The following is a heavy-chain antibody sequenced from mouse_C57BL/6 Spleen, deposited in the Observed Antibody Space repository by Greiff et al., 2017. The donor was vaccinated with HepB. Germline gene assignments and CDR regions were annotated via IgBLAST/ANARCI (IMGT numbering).Heavy chain of an antibody. Sequence: EVKLQESGPGLVKPSQSLSLTCSVTGYSITSGYYWNWIRQFPGNKLEWMGYISYDGSNNYNPSLKNRISITRDTSKNQFFLKLNSVTTEDTATYYCAREDGYSWYFDVWGTGTTVTVAS. V-gene: IGHV3-6*01. CDR1: GYSITSGYY. CDR3: AREDGYSWYFDV. CDR2: ISYDGSN. J-gene: IGHJ1*03. D-gene: IGHD2-3*01.